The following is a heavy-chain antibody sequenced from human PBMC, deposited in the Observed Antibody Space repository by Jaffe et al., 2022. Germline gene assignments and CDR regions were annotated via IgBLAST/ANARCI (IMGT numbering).Heavy chain of an antibody. CDR2: IDNDGRNR. CDR3: VRDWWYSTDT. CDR1: GFTLSSAW. Sequence: EVQLVESGGGFVQPGESLTLSCAVSGFTLSSAWMNWVRQAPGKGLVWVSRIDNDGRNRIYADFVKGRFTISRDNARNNVYLQMNNLRVEDTALYYCVRDWWYSTDTWGQGTMVTVSS. V-gene: IGHV3-74*01. D-gene: IGHD2-15*01. J-gene: IGHJ3*02.